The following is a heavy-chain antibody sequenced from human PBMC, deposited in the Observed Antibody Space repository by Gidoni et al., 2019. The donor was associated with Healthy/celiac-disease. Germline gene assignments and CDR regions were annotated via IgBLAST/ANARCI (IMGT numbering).Heavy chain of an antibody. V-gene: IGHV1-69*01. CDR3: AREERGYSGYDYVYYGMDV. CDR1: GGTFSSYA. D-gene: IGHD5-12*01. J-gene: IGHJ6*02. Sequence: QVQLVQSGAEVKKPGSSVKVSCKASGGTFSSYALSWVLQAPGQGLEWMGGIIPIFGTANYAQKFQGRVTIIADESTSTAYMELSSLRSEDTAVYYCAREERGYSGYDYVYYGMDVWGQGTTVTVSS. CDR2: IIPIFGTA.